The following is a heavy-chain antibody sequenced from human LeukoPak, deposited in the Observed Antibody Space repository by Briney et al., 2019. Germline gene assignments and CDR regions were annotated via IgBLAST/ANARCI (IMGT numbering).Heavy chain of an antibody. CDR2: IRSKTDGGTT. J-gene: IGHJ4*02. V-gene: IGHV3-15*01. D-gene: IGHD6-19*01. CDR3: TTGTEQQWLSLDY. Sequence: GGSLRLSCVASGFTLKNAWMSWVRQAPGKGLECVGRIRSKTDGGTTDYAAPVKGRFTISRDESKNTLYLQMNSLKTEDTAVYYCTTGTEQQWLSLDYWGQGTLVTVSS. CDR1: GFTLKNAW.